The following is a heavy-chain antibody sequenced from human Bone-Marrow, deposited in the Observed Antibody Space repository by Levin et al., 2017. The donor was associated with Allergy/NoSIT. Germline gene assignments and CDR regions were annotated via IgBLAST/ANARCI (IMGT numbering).Heavy chain of an antibody. J-gene: IGHJ4*02. CDR2: ISFDGRNK. D-gene: IGHD6-19*01. CDR3: ARAFSGWSLDY. V-gene: IGHV3-30*03. CDR1: GFSFSSYN. Sequence: GESLKISCEASGFSFSSYNTHWVRQAPGKGLVWVALISFDGRNKYYADSVKGRFTISRDTSKNTLYLQMNSLRPEDTALYYCARAFSGWSLDYWGQGTVVTVSS.